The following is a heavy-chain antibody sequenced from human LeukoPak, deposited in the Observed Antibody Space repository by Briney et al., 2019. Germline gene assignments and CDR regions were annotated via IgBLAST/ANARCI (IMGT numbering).Heavy chain of an antibody. Sequence: PGGSLRLSCAASGFTFDDYAMHWVRQAPGKGLEWVSLISWDGGSTYYADSVKGRFTISRDNSKNSLYLQMNSLRAEDTALYYCAKDSNTREGYSSSYFDYWGQGTLVTVSS. V-gene: IGHV3-43D*03. J-gene: IGHJ4*02. CDR2: ISWDGGST. CDR1: GFTFDDYA. D-gene: IGHD6-13*01. CDR3: AKDSNTREGYSSSYFDY.